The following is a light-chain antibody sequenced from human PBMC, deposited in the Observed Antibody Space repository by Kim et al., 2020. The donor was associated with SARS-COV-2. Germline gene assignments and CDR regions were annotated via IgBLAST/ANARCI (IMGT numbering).Light chain of an antibody. CDR3: GSYAGNNKWV. Sequence: QSALTQPPSASGSPGQSVTISCTGSSSDVRYYHYVSWYQQHPGKAPKVMITEVSKRPSGVPDRFSGSKSGNTASLTVSGLQAEDEADYYCGSYAGNNKWVFGGGTQLTVL. CDR2: EVS. CDR1: SSDVRYYHY. J-gene: IGLJ3*02. V-gene: IGLV2-8*01.